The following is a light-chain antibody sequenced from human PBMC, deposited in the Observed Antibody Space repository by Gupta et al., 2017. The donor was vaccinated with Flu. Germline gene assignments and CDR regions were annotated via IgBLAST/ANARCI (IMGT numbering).Light chain of an antibody. CDR2: EVS. V-gene: IGLV2-14*01. Sequence: QSVLTQPASVSGSPGQSITISCTGTSSNVGTYNYVSWYQHHPGKVPKVIISEVSHRPSGVSNRFSGSKSGNTASLTISGLQAEDEADYYCSSYTGSSDSVVFGGGTKLTVL. CDR1: SSNVGTYNY. J-gene: IGLJ2*01. CDR3: SSYTGSSDSVV.